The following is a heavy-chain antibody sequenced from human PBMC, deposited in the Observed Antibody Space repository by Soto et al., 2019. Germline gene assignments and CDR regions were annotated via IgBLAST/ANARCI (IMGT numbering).Heavy chain of an antibody. CDR2: IKQDGSEK. Sequence: EVQLVESGGGLVQPGGSLRLSCAASGFTFSNYWMNWVRQAPGKGLEWVANIKQDGSEKYYVDSVRGRFTISRDNAGNSLYLQMTSLRAEDTVVYYCATQAFDYWGQGSLVTVSS. J-gene: IGHJ4*02. CDR3: ATQAFDY. V-gene: IGHV3-7*03. CDR1: GFTFSNYW.